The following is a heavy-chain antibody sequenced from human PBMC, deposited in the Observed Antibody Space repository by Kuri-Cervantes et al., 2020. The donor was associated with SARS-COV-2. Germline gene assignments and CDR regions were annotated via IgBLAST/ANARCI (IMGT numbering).Heavy chain of an antibody. CDR1: GFTFSSYA. V-gene: IGHV3-23*03. D-gene: IGHD3-10*01. CDR3: AKDEYYYGSGSYYTVDDY. J-gene: IGHJ4*02. Sequence: GGSLRLSCAASGFTFSSYAMSWVRQAPGKGLEWVSVIYSDGSSTYYADSVKGRFTISRDNSKNTLYLQMNSLRAEDTAVYYCAKDEYYYGSGSYYTVDDYWGQGTLVTVSS. CDR2: IYSDGSST.